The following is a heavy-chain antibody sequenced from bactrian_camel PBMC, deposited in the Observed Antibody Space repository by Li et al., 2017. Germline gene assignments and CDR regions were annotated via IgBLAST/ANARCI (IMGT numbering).Heavy chain of an antibody. CDR2: IDSDGET. Sequence: HVQLVESGGGSAQAGGSLRLSCAARTGTFRSACMGWIRQVSGKEREGVASIDSDGETTYTDSVKGRFTISQDNAKNTVYLQMNSLKPEDTAMYYCAARGPYCYTKLSVADFTYWGQGTQVTVSS. CDR1: TGTFRSAC. V-gene: IGHV3S9*01. CDR3: AARGPYCYTKLSVADFTY. D-gene: IGHD2*01. J-gene: IGHJ6*01.